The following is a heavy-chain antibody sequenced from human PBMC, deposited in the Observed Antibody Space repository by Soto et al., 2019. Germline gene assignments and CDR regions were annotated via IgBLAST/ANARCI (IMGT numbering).Heavy chain of an antibody. CDR1: GFTFSSYW. J-gene: IGHJ6*03. CDR2: IKTDGSST. Sequence: GGSLRLSCAAYGFTFSSYWMPWVRQAPGKGLVWVSRIKTDGSSTSYADSVKGRFTISRDNAKNTLYLQMNSLRAEDTAVYYFASERGRAYMDVWGKGTTVTVSS. V-gene: IGHV3-74*01. D-gene: IGHD5-12*01. CDR3: ASERGRAYMDV.